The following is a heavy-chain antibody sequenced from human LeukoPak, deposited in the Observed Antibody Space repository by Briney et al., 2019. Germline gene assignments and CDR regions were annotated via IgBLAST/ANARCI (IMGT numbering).Heavy chain of an antibody. CDR3: AKDHPPRDWLGTFDY. Sequence: GGSLRLSCAASGFTFSSYAMSWVRQAPGKGLEWVSAISGSGGSAYYADSVKGRFTISRDNSKNTLYLQMNSLRAEDTAVYYCAKDHPPRDWLGTFDYWGQGTLVTVSS. CDR2: ISGSGGSA. V-gene: IGHV3-23*01. CDR1: GFTFSSYA. J-gene: IGHJ4*02. D-gene: IGHD3-9*01.